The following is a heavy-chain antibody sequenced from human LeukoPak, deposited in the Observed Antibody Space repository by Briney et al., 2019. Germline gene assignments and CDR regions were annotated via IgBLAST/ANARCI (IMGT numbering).Heavy chain of an antibody. CDR2: INPGGGST. J-gene: IGHJ3*02. V-gene: IGHV1-46*01. CDR3: ARGGFTTMVRGVIITLDAFDI. CDR1: GYSFTNCY. D-gene: IGHD3-10*01. Sequence: ASVKVSCKASGYSFTNCYLHWVRQASGQGFEWMGIINPGGGSTTYAQKFQGRVTMTRDTSTSTVYMELSSLRSEDTAVYYCARGGFTTMVRGVIITLDAFDIWGQGTMVTVSS.